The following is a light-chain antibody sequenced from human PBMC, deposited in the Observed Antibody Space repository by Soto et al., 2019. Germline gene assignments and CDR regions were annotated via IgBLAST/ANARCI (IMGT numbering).Light chain of an antibody. Sequence: NFMLTQPHSVSESPGKTVTISCTRSSGSIASNYVQWYQQRPGSSPSTVIYEDNQRPSGVPERFSGSIDSSSNSASLPTSGLQTEDDADYYCQSYDSSNQGVFGGGTKLTVL. CDR3: QSYDSSNQGV. V-gene: IGLV6-57*01. CDR2: EDN. CDR1: SGSIASNY. J-gene: IGLJ3*02.